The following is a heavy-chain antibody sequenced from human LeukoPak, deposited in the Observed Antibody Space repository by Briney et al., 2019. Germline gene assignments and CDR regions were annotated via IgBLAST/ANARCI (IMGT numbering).Heavy chain of an antibody. CDR1: GFTFSSYG. CDR2: ISYDGSNK. V-gene: IGHV3-30*18. J-gene: IGHJ4*02. CDR3: AKAGRDGYNP. Sequence: PGGSLRLSCAASGFTFSSYGMHWVRQAPAKGLEGVEVISYDGSNKYSAHSVQGRFTIPRDNSKNTLYLQMNSLRAEDTAVYYCAKAGRDGYNPWGQGTLVTVSS. D-gene: IGHD5-24*01.